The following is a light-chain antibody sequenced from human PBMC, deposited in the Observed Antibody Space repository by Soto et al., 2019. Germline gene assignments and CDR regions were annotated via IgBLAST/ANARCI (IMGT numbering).Light chain of an antibody. CDR2: GAS. V-gene: IGKV3-20*01. Sequence: EIVLTQSPGTLSLSPGERATLSCRASQSVSSSYLAWYQQKPGQAPRLLIYGASSRATGIPDRVSGSGSGTDFTLTISRLEPKDFAVYYCQHYGSAPLTFGGGTKVEIK. J-gene: IGKJ4*01. CDR3: QHYGSAPLT. CDR1: QSVSSSY.